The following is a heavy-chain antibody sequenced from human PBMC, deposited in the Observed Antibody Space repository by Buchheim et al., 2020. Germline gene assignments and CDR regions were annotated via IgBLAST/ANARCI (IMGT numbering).Heavy chain of an antibody. Sequence: EVQLVESGGGLVQPGGSLRLSCAASGFTFSSYWMHWVRQAPGKGLVWVSRINSDGSSTSYADSVKGRFTISSDHAKNTLYLQMNSLRAEDTAVYYCASLSHSRSYPGDYYGMDVWGQGTT. CDR1: GFTFSSYW. D-gene: IGHD1-26*01. CDR3: ASLSHSRSYPGDYYGMDV. CDR2: INSDGSST. J-gene: IGHJ6*02. V-gene: IGHV3-74*01.